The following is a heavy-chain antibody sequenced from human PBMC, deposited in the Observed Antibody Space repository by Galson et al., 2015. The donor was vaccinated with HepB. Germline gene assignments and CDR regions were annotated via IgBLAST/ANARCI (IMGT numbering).Heavy chain of an antibody. V-gene: IGHV1-69*02. CDR2: IIPILGIA. J-gene: IGHJ6*02. Sequence: SVKVSCKASGGTFSSYTISWVRQAPGQGLEWMGRIIPILGIANYAQKFQGRVTITADKSTSTAYMELSSLRSEDTAVYYCARVATRRADGMDVWGQGTTVTVSS. D-gene: IGHD5-12*01. CDR1: GGTFSSYT. CDR3: ARVATRRADGMDV.